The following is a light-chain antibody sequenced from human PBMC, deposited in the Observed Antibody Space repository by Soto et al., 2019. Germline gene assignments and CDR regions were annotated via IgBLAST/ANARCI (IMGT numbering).Light chain of an antibody. J-gene: IGKJ1*01. Sequence: DIQMTQSPSTLSASVGDRVTITCRASQSISSCKASSLESGVPSRFSGSGSGTEFTLTISSLQPDDFATYYCQQYNSYWTFGQGTKVEIK. V-gene: IGKV1-5*03. CDR1: QSISSC. CDR3: QQYNSYWT. CDR2: KAS.